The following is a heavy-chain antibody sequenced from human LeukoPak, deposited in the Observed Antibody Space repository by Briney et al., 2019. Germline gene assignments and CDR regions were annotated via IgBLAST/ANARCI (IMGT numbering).Heavy chain of an antibody. CDR3: ARGQLWFDY. D-gene: IGHD5-18*01. Sequence: SETLSLTCTVSGGSISSYYWSGIRQPPGKGLEWIGYIYYSGSTNYNPSLKSRVTISVDTSKNQFSLKLSSVTAADTAVYYCARGQLWFDYWGQGTLVTVSS. CDR2: IYYSGST. V-gene: IGHV4-59*01. CDR1: GGSISSYY. J-gene: IGHJ4*02.